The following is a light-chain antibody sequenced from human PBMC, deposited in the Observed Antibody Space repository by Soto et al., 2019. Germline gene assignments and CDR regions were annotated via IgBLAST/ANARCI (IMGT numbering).Light chain of an antibody. Sequence: EIVLTQSPGSLSLSPGERATLSCRASQSLRSSIYLAWYQQKPGQAPRLLIYGASTRASGIPDRFTGSGSGTDFTLTISSLEPEDFAVFYCQQYDNSPWTFGQGTIVEVK. V-gene: IGKV3-20*01. CDR3: QQYDNSPWT. J-gene: IGKJ1*01. CDR2: GAS. CDR1: QSLRSSIY.